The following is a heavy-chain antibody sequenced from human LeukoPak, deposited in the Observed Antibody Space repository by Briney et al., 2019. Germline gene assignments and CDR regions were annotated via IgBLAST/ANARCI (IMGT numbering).Heavy chain of an antibody. CDR2: IYYSGST. CDR1: GGSISSSSYY. V-gene: IGHV4-39*07. D-gene: IGHD6-13*01. CDR3: ARATSSWSDARYYYYYYMGV. J-gene: IGHJ6*03. Sequence: PSETLSLTCTVSGGSISSSSYYWGWLRQPPGKGLEWIGSIYYSGSTYYNPSLKSRVTISVDTSKNQFSLKLSSVTAADTAVYYCARATSSWSDARYYYYYYMGVWGKGTTVTVSS.